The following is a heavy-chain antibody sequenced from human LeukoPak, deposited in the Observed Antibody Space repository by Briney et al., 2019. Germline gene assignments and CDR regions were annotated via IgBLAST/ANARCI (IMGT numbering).Heavy chain of an antibody. J-gene: IGHJ4*02. CDR3: ARDGTSTDDY. CDR1: GYTFSNFG. Sequence: ASVWVSCKASGYTFSNFGINWVRQAPGQGLEWMGWISGNNDNPNYGQKFQGRFTVTTDSSTNTAYMELTNLRFDDTAVYYCARDGTSTDDYWGQGTLVTVSS. V-gene: IGHV1-18*01. D-gene: IGHD2-2*01. CDR2: ISGNNDNP.